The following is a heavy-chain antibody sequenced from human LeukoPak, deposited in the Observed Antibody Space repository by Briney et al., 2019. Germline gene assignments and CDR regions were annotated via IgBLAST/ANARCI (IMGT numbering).Heavy chain of an antibody. CDR2: ISSSSSYI. V-gene: IGHV3-21*01. J-gene: IGHJ4*02. D-gene: IGHD2-2*01. CDR1: GFTFSSYT. CDR3: ARDLCSSTSCYDIFGY. Sequence: GGSLRLSCAASGFTFSSYTMNWVRQAPGKGLEWVSSISSSSSYIYYADSVKGRFTISRDNSKNTLYLQMNSLRAEDTAVYYCARDLCSSTSCYDIFGYWGQGTLVTVSS.